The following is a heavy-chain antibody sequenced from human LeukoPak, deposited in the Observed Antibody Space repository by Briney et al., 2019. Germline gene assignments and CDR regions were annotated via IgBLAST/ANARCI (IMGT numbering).Heavy chain of an antibody. J-gene: IGHJ4*02. V-gene: IGHV3-15*01. CDR1: GFTFSNAW. Sequence: MSGGSLRLSCAASGFTFSNAWMSWVRQAPGQGLEWVARIKSKTDGEATDYAAPVKGRFTISRDDSKNTLYLQMNSLKTEDTAVYYCTTDYYDYVWGSYRPDYWGQGTLVTVSS. D-gene: IGHD3-16*02. CDR2: IKSKTDGEAT. CDR3: TTDYYDYVWGSYRPDY.